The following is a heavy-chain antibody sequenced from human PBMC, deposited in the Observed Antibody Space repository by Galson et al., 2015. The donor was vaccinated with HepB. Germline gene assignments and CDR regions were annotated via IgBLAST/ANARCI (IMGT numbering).Heavy chain of an antibody. V-gene: IGHV4-59*08. D-gene: IGHD6-19*01. J-gene: IGHJ5*02. CDR1: GGSISSYY. CDR3: ASSEAVAGGNWFDP. Sequence: SETLSLTCTVSGGSISSYYWSWIRQPPGKGLEWIGSIYHSGSTYYNPSLKSRVTISVDTSKNQFSLKLSSVTAADTAVYYCASSEAVAGGNWFDPWGQGTLVTVSS. CDR2: IYHSGST.